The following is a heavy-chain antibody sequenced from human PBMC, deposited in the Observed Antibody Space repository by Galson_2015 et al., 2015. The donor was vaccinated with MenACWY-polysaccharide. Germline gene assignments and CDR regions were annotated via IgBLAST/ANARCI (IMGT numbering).Heavy chain of an antibody. CDR1: SGSISSRGHH. Sequence: SETLSLTCTVSSGSISSRGHHWGWIRQPPGKGLEWIGIVYYSGNTYYNPSLESRVTISVDTSKNQFSLKLNSVTAADTALYYCARAPTPHCSSTSCFNKYAFDIWGQGTMVTVSS. D-gene: IGHD2-2*01. CDR2: VYYSGNT. CDR3: ARAPTPHCSSTSCFNKYAFDI. J-gene: IGHJ3*02. V-gene: IGHV4-39*01.